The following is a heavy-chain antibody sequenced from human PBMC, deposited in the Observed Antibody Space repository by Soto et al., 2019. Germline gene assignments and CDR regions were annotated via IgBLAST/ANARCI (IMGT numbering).Heavy chain of an antibody. J-gene: IGHJ5*02. V-gene: IGHV1-58*01. CDR2: IVVGSGNT. CDR1: GFTFTDSA. D-gene: IGHD3-3*01. CDR3: AAGAITIFGVVIPVWCDR. Sequence: TSVKVSCKASGFTFTDSAVQWMRQASGQRLEWIGWIVVGSGNTNYAQKFQERVTITRDMSTRTAYMELSSLTSEDTAVYYCAAGAITIFGVVIPVWCDRCGEGT.